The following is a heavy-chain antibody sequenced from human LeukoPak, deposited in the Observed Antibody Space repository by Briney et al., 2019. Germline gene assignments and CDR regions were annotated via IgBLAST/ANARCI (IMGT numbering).Heavy chain of an antibody. V-gene: IGHV3-48*02. D-gene: IGHD5-18*01. CDR2: ISSSGCTI. CDR1: GFTFRSYS. CDR3: ATVAMEDWYFDL. Sequence: GGSLRLSCVASGFTFRSYSMNWVRQAPGKGLEWVSYISSSGCTIYYADAVKGRFTISRDNAKNSLYLQMSSLRDEDTAVYYCATVAMEDWYFDLWGRGTLVTVSS. J-gene: IGHJ2*01.